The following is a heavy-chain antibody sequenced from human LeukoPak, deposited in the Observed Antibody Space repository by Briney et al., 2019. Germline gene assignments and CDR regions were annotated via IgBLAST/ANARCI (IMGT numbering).Heavy chain of an antibody. CDR2: IKRDGSGT. Sequence: GGSLRLSCAASGFTFSFNSMHWVRQGPGKGLVWVSRIKRDGSGTTYADSVKGRVTISRDNAKNTLYLQMNSLRAEDTAVYYCARSNGFGMDVWGQGTTVTVSS. J-gene: IGHJ6*02. CDR1: GFTFSFNS. V-gene: IGHV3-74*01. D-gene: IGHD2-8*01. CDR3: ARSNGFGMDV.